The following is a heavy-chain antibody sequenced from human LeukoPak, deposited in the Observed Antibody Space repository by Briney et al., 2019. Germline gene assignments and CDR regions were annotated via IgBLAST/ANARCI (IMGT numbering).Heavy chain of an antibody. CDR1: GGSMSSYY. CDR3: AREHYGGNMDY. J-gene: IGHJ4*02. D-gene: IGHD4-23*01. CDR2: IYYSGST. Sequence: SETLSLTCTVSGGSMSSYYWSWIRQPPGKGLEWIGYIYYSGSTKYNPSLKSRVTISVDTSKNQFSLKLSSVTAADTAVYYCAREHYGGNMDYWGQGTLVTVSS. V-gene: IGHV4-59*01.